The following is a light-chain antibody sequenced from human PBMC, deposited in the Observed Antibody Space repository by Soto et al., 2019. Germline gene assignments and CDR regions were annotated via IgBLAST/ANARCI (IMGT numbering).Light chain of an antibody. CDR2: GAS. CDR1: QSVSSSY. Sequence: EIVLTQSPGTLSLSPGERATLSCRARQSVSSSYLAWYQQKPGQAPRLLIYGASSRATGIPDRFSGSGSGKDFALTISRLGPEGFAVYYCQQYGSSPNTVGQGTKLEIK. V-gene: IGKV3-20*01. J-gene: IGKJ2*01. CDR3: QQYGSSPNT.